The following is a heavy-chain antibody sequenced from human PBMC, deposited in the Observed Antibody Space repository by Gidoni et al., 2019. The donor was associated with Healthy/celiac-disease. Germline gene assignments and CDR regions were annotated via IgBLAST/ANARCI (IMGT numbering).Heavy chain of an antibody. CDR2: ISGSGGST. Sequence: EVQLVESGGGLVQPGGSRRLSGAASGFPFSSYAMSWVRQAPGKGLGCVSAISGSGGSTYYADSVKGRFTISRDNSKNTLYLQPNSLRAEDTAVYYCATFDILTGYGYWGQGTLVTVSS. V-gene: IGHV3-23*04. CDR1: GFPFSSYA. D-gene: IGHD3-9*01. CDR3: ATFDILTGYGY. J-gene: IGHJ4*02.